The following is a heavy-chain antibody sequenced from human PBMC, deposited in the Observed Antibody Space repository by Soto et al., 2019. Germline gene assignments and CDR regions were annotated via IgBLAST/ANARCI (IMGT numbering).Heavy chain of an antibody. J-gene: IGHJ6*02. CDR3: AREVMGSSVGDYYGMDV. D-gene: IGHD6-6*01. CDR2: IIPIFGTA. V-gene: IGHV1-69*14. Sequence: QVQLVQSGAEVKKPGSSVKVSCKASGGTFSSYAISWVRQAPGQGLEWMGGIIPIFGTANYAQKFQGRVTITAXXSXSXXYMELSSLRSKDTAGYYGAREVMGSSVGDYYGMDVWGQGTTVTVSS. CDR1: GGTFSSYA.